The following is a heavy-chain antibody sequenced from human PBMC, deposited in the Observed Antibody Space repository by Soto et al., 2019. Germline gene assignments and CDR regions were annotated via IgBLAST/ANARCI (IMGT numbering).Heavy chain of an antibody. J-gene: IGHJ3*02. CDR1: GFALSEHY. Sequence: EVQLVESGGGLVQSGGSLRLSCAASGFALSEHYMDWARQAPGEGLEWVARSTSKANGYNTIYAASVQGRFIISRDESRNSLSLQMNTLKTEDTAVYYCARGFNSFDIWGRGTLVTVSS. CDR3: ARGFNSFDI. V-gene: IGHV3-72*01. CDR2: STSKANGYNT.